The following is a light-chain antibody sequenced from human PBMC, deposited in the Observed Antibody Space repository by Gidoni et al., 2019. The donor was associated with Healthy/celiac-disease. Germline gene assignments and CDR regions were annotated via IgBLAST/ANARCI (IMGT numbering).Light chain of an antibody. CDR2: DAS. V-gene: IGKV1-33*01. CDR3: QQYDKLPWT. Sequence: DIQMTQSPSSLSASVGDRATITCQASQDISNYLTWYQQKPGKAPKLLIYDASNLETGVPSRFSGSGAGTDFTFTISRLQPEDIATYYCQQYDKLPWTFGQGTKVEIK. CDR1: QDISNY. J-gene: IGKJ1*01.